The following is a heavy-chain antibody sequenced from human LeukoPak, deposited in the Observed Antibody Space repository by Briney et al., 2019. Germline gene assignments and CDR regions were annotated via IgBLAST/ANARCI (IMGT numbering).Heavy chain of an antibody. CDR2: ISGSGGST. CDR1: GFTFSSYA. V-gene: IGHV3-23*01. CDR3: AKIGRMYYYDSSGYNDY. J-gene: IGHJ4*02. D-gene: IGHD3-22*01. Sequence: PGGPLRLSCAASGFTFSSYAMSWVRQAPGKGLEWVSAISGSGGSTYYADPVKRRFTIPRDNSKNTLYLQMNSLRAEDTAIYYCAKIGRMYYYDSSGYNDYWGQGTLVTVSS.